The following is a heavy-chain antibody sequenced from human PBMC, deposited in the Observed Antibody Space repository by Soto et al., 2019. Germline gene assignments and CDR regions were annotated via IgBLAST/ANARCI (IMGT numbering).Heavy chain of an antibody. J-gene: IGHJ5*02. CDR3: ARPKTIGAAAGKGWFDP. D-gene: IGHD6-13*01. CDR2: IFYTGST. V-gene: IGHV4-59*05. CDR1: GGSLSSYY. Sequence: SETLSLTCVVSGGSLSSYYWSWIRQPPGKGLEWIGGIFYTGSTYYSPSLKGRLTISVDPSKNQFSLKLTYVTAADTAMYYCARPKTIGAAAGKGWFDPWGQGTLVTVSS.